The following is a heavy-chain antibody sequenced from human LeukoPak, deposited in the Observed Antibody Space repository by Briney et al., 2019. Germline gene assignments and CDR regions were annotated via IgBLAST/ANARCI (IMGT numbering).Heavy chain of an antibody. V-gene: IGHV1-69*02. CDR2: IIPILGIT. CDR3: ARVPYSYGYKDY. J-gene: IGHJ4*02. Sequence: SVKVSCKASGGTFSSYTISWVRQAPGQGLEWMGRIIPILGITNYAQKFQGRVTITADKSTSTAYMELSSLRSEDTAVYYCARVPYSYGYKDYWGQGTLVTVSS. CDR1: GGTFSSYT. D-gene: IGHD5-18*01.